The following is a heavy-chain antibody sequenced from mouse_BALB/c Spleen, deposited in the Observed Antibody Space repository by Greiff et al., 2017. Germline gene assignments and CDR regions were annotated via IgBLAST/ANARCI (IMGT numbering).Heavy chain of an antibody. CDR1: GFNIKDTY. CDR3: ASITTATGRFAY. CDR2: IDPANGNT. Sequence: EVQLQESGAELVKPGASVKLSCTASGFNIKDTYMHWVKQRPEQGLEWIGRIDPANGNTKYDPKFQGKATITADTSSNTAYLQLSSLTSEDTAVYYGASITTATGRFAYGGQGTLVTVSA. V-gene: IGHV14-3*02. J-gene: IGHJ3*01. D-gene: IGHD1-2*01.